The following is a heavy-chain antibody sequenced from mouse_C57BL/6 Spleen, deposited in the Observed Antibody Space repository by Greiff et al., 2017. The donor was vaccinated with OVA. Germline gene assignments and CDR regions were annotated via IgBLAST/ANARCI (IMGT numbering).Heavy chain of an antibody. Sequence: EVQLKQSVAELVRPGASVKLSCTASGFTIKNTYMHWVQQRPEQGLEWIGRIDPANGNTKYAPKFQGKATITADTSSNTAYLQLSSLTSEDTAIYYCEGSSWYYAMDYWGQGTSVTVSS. CDR3: EGSSWYYAMDY. CDR1: GFTIKNTY. V-gene: IGHV14-3*01. J-gene: IGHJ4*01. D-gene: IGHD1-1*01. CDR2: IDPANGNT.